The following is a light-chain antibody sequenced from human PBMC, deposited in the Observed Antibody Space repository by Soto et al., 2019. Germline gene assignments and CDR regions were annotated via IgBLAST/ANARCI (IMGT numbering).Light chain of an antibody. Sequence: QSALTQPASVSGSPGQSITISCTGTSSDVGGYNYVSWYQHHPGKAPKLMIYDVRHRPSGVSNRFSGSKSGNTASLTISGLQAEDEVDYYCSSYTSTSTLVFGGGTQLTVL. CDR3: SSYTSTSTLV. CDR2: DVR. J-gene: IGLJ2*01. CDR1: SSDVGGYNY. V-gene: IGLV2-14*03.